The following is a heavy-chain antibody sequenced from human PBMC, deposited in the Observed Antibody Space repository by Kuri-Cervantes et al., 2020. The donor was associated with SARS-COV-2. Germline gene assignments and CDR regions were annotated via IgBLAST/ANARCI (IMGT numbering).Heavy chain of an antibody. D-gene: IGHD2-15*01. Sequence: ASVKVSCKASGYTFTGYYMHWVRQAPGQGLEWMGWINPNSGGTNYAQKFQGRVTMTRDTSISTAYMELSRPRSDDTAVYYCARGCSSTSCYSGHCSGGSCYSGYWGQGTLVTVSS. CDR2: INPNSGGT. J-gene: IGHJ4*02. CDR1: GYTFTGYY. V-gene: IGHV1-2*02. CDR3: ARGCSSTSCYSGHCSGGSCYSGY.